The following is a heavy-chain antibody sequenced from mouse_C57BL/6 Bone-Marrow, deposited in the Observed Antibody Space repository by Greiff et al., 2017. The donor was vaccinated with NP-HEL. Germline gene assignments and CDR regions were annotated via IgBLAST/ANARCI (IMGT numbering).Heavy chain of an antibody. Sequence: EVKLVESGGGLVQPGGSLKLSCAASGFTFSDYGMAWVRQAPRKGPEWVAFISNLAYSIYYADTVTGRFIISRGNAKNTLYLEMSSLRSEDTAMYYCARYYYGSSYWYFDVWGTGTTVTVSS. CDR3: ARYYYGSSYWYFDV. D-gene: IGHD1-1*01. CDR2: ISNLAYSI. J-gene: IGHJ1*03. V-gene: IGHV5-15*04. CDR1: GFTFSDYG.